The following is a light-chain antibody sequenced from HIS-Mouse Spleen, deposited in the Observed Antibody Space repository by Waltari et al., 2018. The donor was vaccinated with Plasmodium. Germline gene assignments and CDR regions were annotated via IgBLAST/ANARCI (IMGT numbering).Light chain of an antibody. CDR2: EDS. J-gene: IGLJ3*02. CDR3: YTTDSSSSHRV. CDR1: GLTKKD. V-gene: IGLV3-10*01. Sequence: SYELTLPPPVSVSPGQTARITSSGGGLTKKDAYWYQQKSRQAPVVVLYEDSKRPSGMPERFSGSSSGTMATSTISWGQVDDEADYYCYTTDSSSSHRVFGGGTKLTVL.